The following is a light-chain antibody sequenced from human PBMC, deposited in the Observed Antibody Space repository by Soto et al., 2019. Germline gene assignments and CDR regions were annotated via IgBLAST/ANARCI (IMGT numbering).Light chain of an antibody. J-gene: IGLJ2*01. CDR2: EVS. CDR3: SSYTSSTALV. Sequence: QSALTQPASVSGSPGQSITISCTGTCSDVGGYNYVSWYQQHPGKAPKLMIYEVSNRPSGVSNRFSGSKSGNTASLTISGLQAEDEGDYHCSSYTSSTALVFGGGTKVTVL. CDR1: CSDVGGYNY. V-gene: IGLV2-14*01.